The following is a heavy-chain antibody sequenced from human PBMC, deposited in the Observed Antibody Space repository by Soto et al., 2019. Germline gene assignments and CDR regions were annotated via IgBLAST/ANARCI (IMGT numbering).Heavy chain of an antibody. CDR3: KRVYCSTHSCFINGMDV. CDR2: INHSGST. CDR1: GGSFSGYY. D-gene: IGHD2-2*01. Sequence: TSETLSLTCAVYGGSFSGYYWSWIRQPPGKGLEWIGEINHSGSTNYNPSLKSRVTISVDTSKNQLSLKLSSVTAADTAVYYCKRVYCSTHSCFINGMDVWGQGTMVTVSS. V-gene: IGHV4-34*01. J-gene: IGHJ6*02.